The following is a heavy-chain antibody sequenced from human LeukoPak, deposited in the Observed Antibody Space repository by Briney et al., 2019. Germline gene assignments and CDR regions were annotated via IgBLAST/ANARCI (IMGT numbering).Heavy chain of an antibody. CDR2: ISGSAHKI. Sequence: GVSLRLSCVASGITFSNYAVSWVRQAPDKGLDWVSVISGSAHKIRYADSVKGRFTISRDNSENIVYLRMNNLRAEDTAVYYCAGRVTGYSSGYVYWGQGTLVTVSS. V-gene: IGHV3-23*01. CDR3: AGRVTGYSSGYVY. CDR1: GITFSNYA. D-gene: IGHD5-18*01. J-gene: IGHJ4*02.